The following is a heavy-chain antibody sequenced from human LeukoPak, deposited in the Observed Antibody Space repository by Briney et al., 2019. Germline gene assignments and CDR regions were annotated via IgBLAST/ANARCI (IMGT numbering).Heavy chain of an antibody. V-gene: IGHV3-30*03. CDR2: ISYDGSNK. CDR1: GFSFSSYG. CDR3: ARESRAAASTLDY. Sequence: GGSLRLSCAASGFSFSSYGMHWVRQAPGKGLEWVAVISYDGSNKYYADSVKGRFTVSRDNPKNTLYLQMNSLRAEDTAVYYCARESRAAASTLDYWGQGTLVTVSS. D-gene: IGHD6-13*01. J-gene: IGHJ4*02.